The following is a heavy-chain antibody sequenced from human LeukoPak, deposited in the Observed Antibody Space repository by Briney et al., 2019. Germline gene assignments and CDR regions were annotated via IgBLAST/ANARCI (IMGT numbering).Heavy chain of an antibody. Sequence: PGGSLRLSCAASGFTFSNYAMSWVRQAPGKGLEWVSGISGSGGSTYYADSVKGRFIISRDNSKNTLYLQMNSLRAEDTAVYYCAKAHTAVAGFSYFDYWGQGTLVTVSS. CDR3: AKAHTAVAGFSYFDY. D-gene: IGHD6-19*01. CDR2: ISGSGGST. V-gene: IGHV3-23*01. CDR1: GFTFSNYA. J-gene: IGHJ4*02.